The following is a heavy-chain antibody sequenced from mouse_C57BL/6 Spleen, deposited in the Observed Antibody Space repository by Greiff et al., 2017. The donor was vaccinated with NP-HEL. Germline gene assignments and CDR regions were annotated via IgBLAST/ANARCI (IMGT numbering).Heavy chain of an antibody. CDR2: INPYNGGT. Sequence: EVQLQQSGPVLVKPGASVKMSCKASGYTFTDYYMNWVKQSHGKSLEWIGVINPYNGGTSSNQKFKGKATLTVDKSSSTAYMELNSLTSEDSAVYYCARKGYGNYAFDYWGQGTTLTVSS. CDR1: GYTFTDYY. CDR3: ARKGYGNYAFDY. D-gene: IGHD2-1*01. V-gene: IGHV1-19*01. J-gene: IGHJ2*01.